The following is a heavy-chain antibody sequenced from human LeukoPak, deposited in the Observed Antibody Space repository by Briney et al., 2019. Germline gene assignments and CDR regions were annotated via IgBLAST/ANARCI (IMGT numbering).Heavy chain of an antibody. CDR3: ASARDGYNGGY. CDR2: INPSGGST. Sequence: ASVKVSCKASGYTFTSYYMHWVRQAPGQGLEWMGIINPSGGSTSYAQKFQGRVTMTRDTSTSTVYMELSSLRSEDAAVYYCASARDGYNGGYWGQGTLVTVSS. D-gene: IGHD5-24*01. J-gene: IGHJ4*02. V-gene: IGHV1-46*01. CDR1: GYTFTSYY.